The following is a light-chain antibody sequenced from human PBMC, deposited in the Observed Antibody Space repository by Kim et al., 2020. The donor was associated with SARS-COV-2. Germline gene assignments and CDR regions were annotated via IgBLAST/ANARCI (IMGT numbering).Light chain of an antibody. CDR3: LQLNSYPQGHT. Sequence: DIQLTQSPSFLSASVGDRVTITCRASQGISSYLAWYQQKPGKAPKLLIYAASTLQSGVPSRFSGSGSGTEFTLTISSLQPEDFATYYCLQLNSYPQGHTFGQGTKLEIK. CDR1: QGISSY. V-gene: IGKV1-9*01. CDR2: AAS. J-gene: IGKJ2*01.